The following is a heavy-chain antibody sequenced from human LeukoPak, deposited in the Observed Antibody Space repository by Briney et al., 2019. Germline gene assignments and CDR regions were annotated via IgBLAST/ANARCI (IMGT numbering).Heavy chain of an antibody. CDR3: ARGRWELLGPYYFDY. Sequence: PSETLSLTCTVSGGSISSGDYYWSWIRQPPGKGLEWIGYIYYSGSTYYNPSLKSRVTISVDTSKNQFSLKLSSVTAADTAVYYCARGRWELLGPYYFDYWGQGTLVTVSS. D-gene: IGHD1-26*01. V-gene: IGHV4-30-4*08. CDR2: IYYSGST. J-gene: IGHJ4*02. CDR1: GGSISSGDYY.